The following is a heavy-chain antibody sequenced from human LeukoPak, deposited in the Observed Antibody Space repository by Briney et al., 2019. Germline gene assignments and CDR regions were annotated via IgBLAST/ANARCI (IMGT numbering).Heavy chain of an antibody. CDR2: ISSSGSTI. D-gene: IGHD3-10*01. J-gene: IGHJ4*02. CDR1: GFTFSDYY. V-gene: IGHV3-11*04. CDR3: AKSYGSGTVQIDY. Sequence: PGGSLRLSCAASGFTFSDYYMSWIRQAPGKGLEWVSYISSSGSTIYYADSVKGRFTISRDNAKNSLYLQMNSLRAEDTAVYYCAKSYGSGTVQIDYWGQGTLVTVSS.